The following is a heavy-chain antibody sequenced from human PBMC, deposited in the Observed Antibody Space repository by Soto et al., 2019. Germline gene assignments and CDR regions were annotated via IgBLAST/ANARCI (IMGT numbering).Heavy chain of an antibody. J-gene: IGHJ4*02. V-gene: IGHV4-61*01. CDR2: IYYSGST. CDR1: GGSVSSGSYY. CDR3: ARDTGGGNPFDC. Sequence: QVQLQESGPGLVKPSETLSLTCTVSGGSVSSGSYYWSWIRQPPGMGLEWIGDIYYSGSTNYNPSLRRRVTISVDTSKNQFALKLSSVAAADTAVYYCARDTGGGNPFDCWGQGTLVTV. D-gene: IGHD2-8*02.